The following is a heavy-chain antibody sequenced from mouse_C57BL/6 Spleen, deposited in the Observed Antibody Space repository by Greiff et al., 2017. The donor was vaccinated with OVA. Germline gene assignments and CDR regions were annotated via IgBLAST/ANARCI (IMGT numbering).Heavy chain of an antibody. CDR3: ARPYGNHEGFAY. D-gene: IGHD2-10*02. J-gene: IGHJ3*01. V-gene: IGHV5-17*01. Sequence: EVKLVESGGGLVKPGGSLKLSCAASNFNDRDYGMHWVRQAPEKGLEWVAYISSGSSTIYYADTVKGRFTISRDNAKNTLFLQMTSLRSEDTAMYYCARPYGNHEGFAYWGQGTLVTVSA. CDR1: NFNDRDYG. CDR2: ISSGSSTI.